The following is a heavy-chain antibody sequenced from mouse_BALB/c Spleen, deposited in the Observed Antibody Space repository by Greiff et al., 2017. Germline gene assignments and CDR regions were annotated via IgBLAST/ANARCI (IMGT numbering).Heavy chain of an antibody. D-gene: IGHD1-1*01. J-gene: IGHJ2*01. V-gene: IGHV5-17*02. CDR1: GFTFSSFG. CDR2: ISSGSSTI. CDR3: ARLDYGRSYFDY. Sequence: EVMLVESGGGLVQPGGSRKLSCAASGFTFSSFGMHWVRQAPEKGLEWVAYISSGSSTIYYADTVKGRFTISRDNPKNTLFLQMTSLRSEDTAMYYCARLDYGRSYFDYWGQGTTLTVSS.